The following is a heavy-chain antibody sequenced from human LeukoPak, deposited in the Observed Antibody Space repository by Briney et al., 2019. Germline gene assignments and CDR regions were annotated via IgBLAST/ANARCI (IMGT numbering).Heavy chain of an antibody. CDR3: ARVDSGYDGWGY. CDR1: GYTFTGYY. V-gene: IGHV1-2*02. Sequence: ASVKVSCKASGYTFTGYYMHWVRQAPGQGLGWMGWINPNSGGTNYAQKFQGRVTMTRDTSIGTAYMELSRLRSDDTAVYYCARVDSGYDGWGYWGQGTLVTVSS. CDR2: INPNSGGT. J-gene: IGHJ4*02. D-gene: IGHD5-12*01.